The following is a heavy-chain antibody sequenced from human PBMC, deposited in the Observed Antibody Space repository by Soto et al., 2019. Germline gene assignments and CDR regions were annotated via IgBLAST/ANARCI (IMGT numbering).Heavy chain of an antibody. D-gene: IGHD2-15*01. V-gene: IGHV3-23*01. CDR1: GFSFRDFS. CDR3: AKDRVPGGIYSSDY. CDR2: IDLSGTTT. J-gene: IGHJ4*02. Sequence: EVQLLESGGDLVQPGGSLRLSCAASGFSFRDFSMNWFRQAPGKGLEWVSFIDLSGTTTYYRDSVKGRFTMSKDKSRKTVYLQMICLRVEDTAIYYCAKDRVPGGIYSSDYWGQGVLVTVSS.